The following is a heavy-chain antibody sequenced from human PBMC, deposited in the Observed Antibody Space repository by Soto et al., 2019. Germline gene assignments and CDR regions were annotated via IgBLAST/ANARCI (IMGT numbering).Heavy chain of an antibody. CDR1: RYIFTNYG. CDR2: ITTYNGNT. CDR3: AIALTGYGMDV. Sequence: QVQLVQSGVEVREPGASVKVSCKAVRYIFTNYGVSWVRQAPGQGLEWMGRITTYNGNTEYAQKLQGRVTMTTDASTRTAYRELGRLRSDDTAIYYCAIALTGYGMDVWGQGTTVTVSS. J-gene: IGHJ6*02. V-gene: IGHV1-18*01.